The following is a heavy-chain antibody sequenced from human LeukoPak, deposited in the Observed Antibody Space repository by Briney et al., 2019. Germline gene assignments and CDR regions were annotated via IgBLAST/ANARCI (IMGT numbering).Heavy chain of an antibody. D-gene: IGHD2-21*01. CDR2: IFYTGST. V-gene: IGHV4-59*12. Sequence: SETLSLTCTVSGGSISSYYWSWIRQPPGKGLEWIGYIFYTGSTNYNPSLKSRVTISVLTSKNRFSLKQSSVTAADTAVYYCARVIVAGYYYYYYMDVWGKGTTVTISS. CDR3: ARVIVAGYYYYYYMDV. J-gene: IGHJ6*03. CDR1: GGSISSYY.